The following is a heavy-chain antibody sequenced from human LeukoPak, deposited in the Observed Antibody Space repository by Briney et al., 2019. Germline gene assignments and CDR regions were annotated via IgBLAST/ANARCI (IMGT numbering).Heavy chain of an antibody. CDR3: ARAASPSSSSGWYGYFDL. V-gene: IGHV3-30*04. Sequence: GGSLRLSCAASGFTFSSYAMHWVRQAPGKGLEWVAVISYDGSNKYYADSVKGRFTISRDNSKNTLYLQMNSLRAEDTAVYYCARAASPSSSSGWYGYFDLWGRGTLVTVSS. CDR1: GFTFSSYA. CDR2: ISYDGSNK. D-gene: IGHD6-19*01. J-gene: IGHJ2*01.